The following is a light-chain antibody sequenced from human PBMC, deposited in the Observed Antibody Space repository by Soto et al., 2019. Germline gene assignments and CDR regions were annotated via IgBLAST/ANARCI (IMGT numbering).Light chain of an antibody. J-gene: IGLJ2*01. CDR2: DVS. CDR3: SSYTSNSTLE. Sequence: QSALTQPASVSGSPGQSSTISCTGTSSDVGGYNYVSWYQQHPGKAPKLMIYDVSNRPSGVSNRFSGSKSGNTASLTISGLQAEDEADYYCSSYTSNSTLEFGGGTKLTVL. CDR1: SSDVGGYNY. V-gene: IGLV2-14*01.